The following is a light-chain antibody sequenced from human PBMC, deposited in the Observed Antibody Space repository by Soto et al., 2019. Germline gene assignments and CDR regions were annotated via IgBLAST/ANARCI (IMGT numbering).Light chain of an antibody. CDR3: QQYSNWPT. J-gene: IGKJ5*01. CDR2: GAS. CDR1: QSVSRN. Sequence: EIMMTQSPATLSVSQGAGTTLXGRASQSVSRNLAWYQQRPGQAPRLLISGASTRATGIAARFSGSGSGREFTLTISSLQSEDSALYYCQQYSNWPTFGQVTRLEIK. V-gene: IGKV3-15*01.